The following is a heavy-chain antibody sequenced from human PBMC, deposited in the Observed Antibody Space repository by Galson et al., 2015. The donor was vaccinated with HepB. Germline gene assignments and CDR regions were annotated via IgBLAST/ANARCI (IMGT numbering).Heavy chain of an antibody. CDR1: GGTFSSYA. J-gene: IGHJ3*01. CDR3: ARPGVAAAGTDAFDV. Sequence: SVKVSCKASGGTFSSYAISWVRQAPGQGLEWMGRIIPILGIANYAQKFQGRVTITADKSTSTAYMELSSLRSEDTAVYYCARPGVAAAGTDAFDVWGQGTMVTVSS. V-gene: IGHV1-69*04. D-gene: IGHD6-13*01. CDR2: IIPILGIA.